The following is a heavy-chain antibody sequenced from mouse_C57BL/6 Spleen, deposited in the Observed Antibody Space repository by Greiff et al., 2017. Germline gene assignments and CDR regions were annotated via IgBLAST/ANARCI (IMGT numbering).Heavy chain of an antibody. D-gene: IGHD1-1*01. V-gene: IGHV3-6*01. CDR2: ISYDGSN. Sequence: VQLKQSGPGLVKPSQSLSLTCSVTGYSITSGYYWNWIRQFPGNKLEWMGYISYDGSNNYNPSLKNRISITRDTSKNQFFLKLNSVTTEDTATYYCARERIYYYGSSYETYWGQGTTLTVSS. CDR3: ARERIYYYGSSYETY. J-gene: IGHJ2*01. CDR1: GYSITSGYY.